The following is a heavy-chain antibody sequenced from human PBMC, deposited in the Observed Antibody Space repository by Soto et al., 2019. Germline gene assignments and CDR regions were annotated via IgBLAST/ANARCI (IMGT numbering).Heavy chain of an antibody. J-gene: IGHJ4*02. Sequence: GASVKVSCKASGGTFSSYAISWVRQAPGQGLEWMGGIIPIFGTANYAQKFQGRVTITADESTSTAYMELSSLRSEDTAVYYCASNRKLRFLEWPNTGMDYWGQGTLVTVSS. CDR1: GGTFSSYA. CDR3: ASNRKLRFLEWPNTGMDY. CDR2: IIPIFGTA. D-gene: IGHD3-3*01. V-gene: IGHV1-69*13.